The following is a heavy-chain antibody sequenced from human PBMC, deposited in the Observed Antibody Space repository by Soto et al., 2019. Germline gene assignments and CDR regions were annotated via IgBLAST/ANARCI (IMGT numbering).Heavy chain of an antibody. CDR2: IWYDGSNK. CDR1: GFTFSSYG. Sequence: GGSLRLSCAASGFTFSSYGMHWVRQAPGKGLEWVAVIWYDGSNKYYADSVKGRFTISRDNSKNTLYLQMNSLRAEDTAVYYCARDRWLQTFGDAFDIWGQGTMVTVSS. D-gene: IGHD3-10*01. CDR3: ARDRWLQTFGDAFDI. V-gene: IGHV3-33*01. J-gene: IGHJ3*02.